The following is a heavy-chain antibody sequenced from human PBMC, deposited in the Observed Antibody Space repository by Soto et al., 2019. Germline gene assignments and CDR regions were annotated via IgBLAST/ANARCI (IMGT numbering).Heavy chain of an antibody. J-gene: IGHJ6*02. D-gene: IGHD3-9*01. CDR1: GYTFTGYY. Sequence: ASVKVSCKASGYTFTGYYMHWVRQAPGQGLEWMGWINPNSGGTNYAQKFQGRVTMTRDTSISTAYMELSRLRSDDTAVYYCAREHYDILTGYPYGMYVWGQGTTVTVSS. CDR2: INPNSGGT. V-gene: IGHV1-2*02. CDR3: AREHYDILTGYPYGMYV.